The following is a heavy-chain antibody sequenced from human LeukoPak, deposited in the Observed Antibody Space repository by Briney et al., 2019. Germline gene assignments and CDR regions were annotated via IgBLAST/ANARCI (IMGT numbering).Heavy chain of an antibody. D-gene: IGHD6-19*01. V-gene: IGHV3-33*06. CDR3: AKHPLTSGWYWYWFDP. CDR1: GFTFSGYA. Sequence: GGSLRLSCAASGFTFSGYAMHWVRQAPGKGLEWVAVIWYDGSNKYYADSVKGRFTISRDNSKNTLYLQMNSLRAKDTAVYYCAKHPLTSGWYWYWFDPWGQGTLVTVSS. J-gene: IGHJ5*02. CDR2: IWYDGSNK.